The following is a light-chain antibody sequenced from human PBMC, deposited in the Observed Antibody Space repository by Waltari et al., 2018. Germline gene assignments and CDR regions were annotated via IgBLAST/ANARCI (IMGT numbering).Light chain of an antibody. J-gene: IGLJ2*01. CDR3: GTWDNRLSAVV. V-gene: IGLV1-51*01. Sequence: QSVLTQPPSVSAAPGQEITIYCSGRNSNLGSNYVSWYQQFPGAAPKLLIYDNIQRPSHTPDRFAGSRSGTSAALGITGLQTGGEADYFGGTWDNRLSAVVFGGGTKLTVL. CDR2: DNI. CDR1: NSNLGSNY.